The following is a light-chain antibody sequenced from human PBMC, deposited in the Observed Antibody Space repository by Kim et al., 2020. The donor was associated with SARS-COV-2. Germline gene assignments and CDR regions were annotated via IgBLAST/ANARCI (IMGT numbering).Light chain of an antibody. Sequence: APGKTASITCGGYNIGAKSVRWYQQKPGQAPVVVIYYDSGRPSGIPERFSGSNSGNTATLTSSRVEAGDEADYYCQVWDRTSDRVFGGGTKLTVL. CDR1: NIGAKS. V-gene: IGLV3-21*04. CDR2: YDS. CDR3: QVWDRTSDRV. J-gene: IGLJ3*02.